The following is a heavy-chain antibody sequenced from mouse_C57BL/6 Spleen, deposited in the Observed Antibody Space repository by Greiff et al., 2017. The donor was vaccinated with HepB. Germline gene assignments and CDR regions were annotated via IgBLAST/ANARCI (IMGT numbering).Heavy chain of an antibody. V-gene: IGHV5-17*01. CDR2: ISSGSSTI. Sequence: EVQGVESGGGLVKPGGSLKLSCAASGFTFSDYGMHWVRQAPEKGLEWVAYISSGSSTIYYADTVKGRFTISRDNAKNTLFLQMTSLRSEDTAMYYCARPYYYGSSDDAMDYWGQGTSVTVSS. J-gene: IGHJ4*01. CDR1: GFTFSDYG. CDR3: ARPYYYGSSDDAMDY. D-gene: IGHD1-1*01.